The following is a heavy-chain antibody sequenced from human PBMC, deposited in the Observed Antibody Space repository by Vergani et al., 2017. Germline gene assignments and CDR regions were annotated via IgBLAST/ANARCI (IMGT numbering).Heavy chain of an antibody. V-gene: IGHV3-30*04. CDR1: GFTFSSYA. Sequence: QVQLVESGGGVVQPGRSLRLSCAASGFTFSSYAMHWVRQAPGKGLEWVAVISYDGSNKYYADSVKGRFTISRDNSKNTLYLQMNSLRAEDTAEYYCARAAIIAAAGPFQHWGQGTLVTVSS. D-gene: IGHD6-13*01. J-gene: IGHJ1*01. CDR2: ISYDGSNK. CDR3: ARAAIIAAAGPFQH.